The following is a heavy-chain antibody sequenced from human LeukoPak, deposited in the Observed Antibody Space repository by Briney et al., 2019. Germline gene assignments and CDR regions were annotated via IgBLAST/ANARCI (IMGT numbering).Heavy chain of an antibody. Sequence: RASETLSLTCTVSGGSISSYYWSWIRQPPGKGLEWIGYIYYSGSTNYNPSLKSRVTISVDTSKNQFSLKLSSVTAADTAVYYCARESYDILTGYYRTFDYWGQGTLVTVSS. CDR3: ARESYDILTGYYRTFDY. V-gene: IGHV4-59*01. CDR1: GGSISSYY. CDR2: IYYSGST. J-gene: IGHJ4*02. D-gene: IGHD3-9*01.